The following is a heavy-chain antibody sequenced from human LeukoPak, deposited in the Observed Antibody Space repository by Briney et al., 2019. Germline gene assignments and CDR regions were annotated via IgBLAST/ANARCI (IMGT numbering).Heavy chain of an antibody. Sequence: GGSLRLTCAASGFTFSSYAMSWVRQAPGKGLEWVSAISGSGGSTYYADSVKGRFTISRDNSKNTLYLQMNSLRAEDTAVYNCARDLGDYGGFDYWGQGTLVTVSS. CDR2: ISGSGGST. CDR3: ARDLGDYGGFDY. D-gene: IGHD4-17*01. CDR1: GFTFSSYA. J-gene: IGHJ4*02. V-gene: IGHV3-23*01.